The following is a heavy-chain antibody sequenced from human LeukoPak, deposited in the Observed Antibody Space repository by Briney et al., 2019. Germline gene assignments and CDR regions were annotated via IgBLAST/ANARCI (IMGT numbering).Heavy chain of an antibody. CDR2: IIPMFGTA. CDR3: ARDSYNGSYYDP. Sequence: SVKVSCKTSGGTFSMYAISWVRQAPGQGLEWMGRIIPMFGTAYYAQNFQDRVTIITDESTTIAYMRLSSLRFEDTAVYYCARDSYNGSYYDPWGQGTLAAVSS. CDR1: GGTFSMYA. V-gene: IGHV1-69*05. D-gene: IGHD1-26*01. J-gene: IGHJ5*02.